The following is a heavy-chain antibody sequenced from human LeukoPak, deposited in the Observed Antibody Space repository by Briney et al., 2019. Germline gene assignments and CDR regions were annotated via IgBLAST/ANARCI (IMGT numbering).Heavy chain of an antibody. CDR3: ARVLIVVVPAAIEYYFDY. J-gene: IGHJ4*02. CDR2: INPSGGST. V-gene: IGHV1-46*01. Sequence: GASVKVSCKASGYTCTSYYMHWVRQAPGQGLEGMGIINPSGGSTSYAQKFQGRVTMTRDTSTSTVYMELSSLRSEDTAVYYCARVLIVVVPAAIEYYFDYWGQGTLVTVSS. D-gene: IGHD2-2*02. CDR1: GYTCTSYY.